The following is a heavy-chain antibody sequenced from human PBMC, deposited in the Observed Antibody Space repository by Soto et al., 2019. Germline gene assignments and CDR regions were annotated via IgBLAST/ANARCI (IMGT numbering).Heavy chain of an antibody. J-gene: IGHJ6*02. CDR3: AADPVYLFGYIEV. CDR2: IIPLLRTV. V-gene: IGHV1-69*08. CDR1: GGTFASYS. D-gene: IGHD3-10*01. Sequence: SVKVSCKASGGTFASYSITWVRQVPGQRLEWMGEIIPLLRTVNYAQKFQGRLTITGDRSTSTVYMALSSLRSDDTAVYYCAADPVYLFGYIEVLGPGTAVTVS.